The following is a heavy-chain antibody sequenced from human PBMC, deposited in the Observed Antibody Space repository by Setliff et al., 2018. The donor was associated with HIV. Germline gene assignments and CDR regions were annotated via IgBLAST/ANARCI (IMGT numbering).Heavy chain of an antibody. CDR3: ARDLVGATVGFDY. V-gene: IGHV4-34*01. D-gene: IGHD1-26*01. CDR1: GGSFSGYY. CDR2: INHSGST. J-gene: IGHJ4*02. Sequence: PSETLSLTCAVYGGSFSGYYWSWIRQPPGKGLEWIGEINHSGSTNYNPSLKSRVTISVDTSKNQFSLKLSSATAADTAVYYCARDLVGATVGFDYCGQGTLVTVSS.